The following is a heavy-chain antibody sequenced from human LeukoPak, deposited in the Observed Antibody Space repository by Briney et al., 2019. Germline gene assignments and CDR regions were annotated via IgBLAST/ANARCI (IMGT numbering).Heavy chain of an antibody. D-gene: IGHD6-19*01. V-gene: IGHV3-7*01. CDR1: GFTFSNYW. CDR2: IMQGGSQI. Sequence: PGGSLRLSCAASGFTFSNYWMHWVRQAPGKGLEWVADIMQGGSQIGYVDSVMGRFTISRDDAKNSLSLEMSSLRVEDTAVYYCARGSGWLIDYWGQGTLVTVSS. CDR3: ARGSGWLIDY. J-gene: IGHJ4*02.